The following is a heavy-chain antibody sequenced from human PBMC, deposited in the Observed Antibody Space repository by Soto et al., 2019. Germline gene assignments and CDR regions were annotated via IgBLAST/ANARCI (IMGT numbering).Heavy chain of an antibody. CDR1: GGSISDYY. CDR3: ARQAIE. CDR2: VYYSGST. Sequence: PSETLSLTCTVSGGSISDYYWSWFRQAPGKGLDWIGYVYYSGSTNYNPSLQSRVTISVDTSKNQFSLKLSSVTAADTAVYYCARQAIEWGQGTLVTVSS. V-gene: IGHV4-59*08. J-gene: IGHJ4*02.